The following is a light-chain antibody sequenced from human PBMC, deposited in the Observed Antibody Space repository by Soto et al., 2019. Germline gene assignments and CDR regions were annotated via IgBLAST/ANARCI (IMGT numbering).Light chain of an antibody. V-gene: IGKV3-11*01. CDR2: ATS. J-gene: IGKJ3*01. CDR1: QSMGNY. CDR3: QQRSSWPFT. Sequence: EVVLTQSPATLSLSPGEGATLSCRASQSMGNYLAWYQQKPGQAPRLLIYATSNRATGIPARFSGSGSGTDFTLTISSLEPEDFAVYYCQQRSSWPFTFGPGTKVDIK.